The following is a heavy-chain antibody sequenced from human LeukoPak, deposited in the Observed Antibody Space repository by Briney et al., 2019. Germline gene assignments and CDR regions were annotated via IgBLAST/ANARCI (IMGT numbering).Heavy chain of an antibody. CDR2: INHSGST. CDR1: GGSFSGYY. CDR3: ARGPWVIAEAFFDY. Sequence: SETLSLTCAVHGGSFSGYYWSWIRQPPGKGLEWIGEINHSGSTNYNPSLKSRVTISVDTSKNQFSLKLCSVTAADTAVYYCARGPWVIAEAFFDYWGQGTLVTVSS. V-gene: IGHV4-34*01. D-gene: IGHD6-13*01. J-gene: IGHJ4*02.